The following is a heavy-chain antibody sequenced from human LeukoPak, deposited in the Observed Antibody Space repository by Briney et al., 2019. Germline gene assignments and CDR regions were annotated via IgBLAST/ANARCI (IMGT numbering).Heavy chain of an antibody. CDR3: ARSPLLRYFDWLLSPHIFDY. CDR2: IYYSGST. J-gene: IGHJ4*02. CDR1: GGSISSYY. D-gene: IGHD3-9*01. V-gene: IGHV4-59*08. Sequence: SETLSLTCTVSGGSISSYYWSWIRQPPGKGLEWIGYIYYSGSTNYNPSLKSRVTISVDTSKNQFSPKLSSVTAADTAVYYCARSPLLRYFDWLLSPHIFDYWGQGTLVTVSS.